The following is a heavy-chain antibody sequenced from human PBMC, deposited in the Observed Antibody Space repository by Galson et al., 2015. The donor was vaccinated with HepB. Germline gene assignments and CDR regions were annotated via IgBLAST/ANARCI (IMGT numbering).Heavy chain of an antibody. J-gene: IGHJ6*02. CDR1: GGSFSGYY. CDR2: INHSGST. Sequence: LSLTCAVYGGSFSGYYWSWIRQPPGKGLEWLGEINHSGSTNYNPSLKSRVTISVDTSKNQFSLKLSSVTAADTAVYYCARGGRVSFSSSPKPYYYYGMDVWGQGTTVTVSS. CDR3: ARGGRVSFSSSPKPYYYYGMDV. D-gene: IGHD6-6*01. V-gene: IGHV4-34*01.